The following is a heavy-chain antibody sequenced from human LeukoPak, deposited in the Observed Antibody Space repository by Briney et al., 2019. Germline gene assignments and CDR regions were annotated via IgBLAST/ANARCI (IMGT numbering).Heavy chain of an antibody. CDR2: INSDGSST. Sequence: GGSLRLSCAASGFTFSSYWMHWVRQAPRKGLVWVSRINSDGSSTSYADSVKGRFTISRDNAKNTLYLQMNSLRAEDTAVYYCARDYYDSSGYYYGDYWGQGTLVTVSS. CDR3: ARDYYDSSGYYYGDY. J-gene: IGHJ4*02. CDR1: GFTFSSYW. D-gene: IGHD3-22*01. V-gene: IGHV3-74*01.